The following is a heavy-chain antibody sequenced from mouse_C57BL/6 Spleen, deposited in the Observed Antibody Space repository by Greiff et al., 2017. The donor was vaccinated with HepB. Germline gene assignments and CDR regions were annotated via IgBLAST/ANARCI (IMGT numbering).Heavy chain of an antibody. V-gene: IGHV5-15*01. Sequence: EVKVVESGGGLVQPGGSLKLSCAASGFTFSDYGMAWVRQAPRKGPEWVAFISNLAYSIYYADTVTGRFTISRENAKNTLYLEMSSLRSEDTAMYYCARHDVFDVWGTGTTVTVSS. CDR2: ISNLAYSI. CDR1: GFTFSDYG. J-gene: IGHJ1*03. CDR3: ARHDVFDV. D-gene: IGHD2-3*01.